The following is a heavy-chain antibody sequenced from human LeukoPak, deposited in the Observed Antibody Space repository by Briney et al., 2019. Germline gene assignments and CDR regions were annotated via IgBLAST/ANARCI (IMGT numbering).Heavy chain of an antibody. CDR2: INPTSGGT. V-gene: IGHV1-2*02. CDR1: GYTFTGYY. D-gene: IGHD6-19*01. CDR3: ARGGSAWDNPFDY. Sequence: ASVKVSCKASGYTFTGYYIHWARQAPGQGLEWMGWINPTSGGTKYAQKFQGRVTMTRDTSISTAYMELSRLRADDTAVFYCARGGSAWDNPFDYWGQGTLVTVSS. J-gene: IGHJ4*02.